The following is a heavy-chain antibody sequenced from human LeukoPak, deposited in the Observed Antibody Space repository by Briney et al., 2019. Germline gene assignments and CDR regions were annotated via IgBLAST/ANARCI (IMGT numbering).Heavy chain of an antibody. CDR2: ISGSGGST. CDR1: GFTFSSYA. V-gene: IGHV3-23*01. Sequence: PGGSLRLSCAASGFTFSSYAMSWVRQAPGKGLEWVSAISGSGGSTYYADSVKGRFTTSRDNSKNTLYLQMNSLRAEDTAVYYCAKVSSSYCSGGSCYADYWGQGSLVTVSS. D-gene: IGHD2-15*01. J-gene: IGHJ4*02. CDR3: AKVSSSYCSGGSCYADY.